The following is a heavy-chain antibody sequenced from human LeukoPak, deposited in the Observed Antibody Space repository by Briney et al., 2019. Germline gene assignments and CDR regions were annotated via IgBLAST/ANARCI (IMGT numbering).Heavy chain of an antibody. CDR3: AKRSSTSSGYFDL. J-gene: IGHJ4*02. CDR2: ISSSSSYI. CDR1: GFTFSSYS. D-gene: IGHD3-22*01. Sequence: PGGSLRLSCAASGFTFSSYSMNWVRQAPGKGLEWVSSISSSSSYIYYADSVKGRFTISRDNAKNSLYLQMNSLRAEDTAIYYCAKRSSTSSGYFDLWGWGTLVTVSS. V-gene: IGHV3-21*04.